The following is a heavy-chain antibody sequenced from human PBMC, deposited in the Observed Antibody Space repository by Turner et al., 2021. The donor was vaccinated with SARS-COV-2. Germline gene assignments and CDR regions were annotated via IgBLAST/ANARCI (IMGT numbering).Heavy chain of an antibody. V-gene: IGHV1-24*01. J-gene: IGHJ4*02. Sequence: QVQLVQSGAEVKKPGASVKVSCKVTGSTLTELSMHWVRQAHGKGLELMGGFDPEDGETIYAQKFQDRVTMTEDTSTDTAYMELSSLRSEDTALYYCATGYAYCGGDCSIHYWGQGTLVTVSS. CDR2: FDPEDGET. CDR3: ATGYAYCGGDCSIHY. CDR1: GSTLTELS. D-gene: IGHD2-21*02.